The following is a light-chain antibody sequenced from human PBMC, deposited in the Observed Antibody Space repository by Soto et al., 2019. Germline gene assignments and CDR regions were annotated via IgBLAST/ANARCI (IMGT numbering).Light chain of an antibody. V-gene: IGLV1-51*01. CDR1: SSNIGGNS. CDR3: SSYTSGSTYV. J-gene: IGLJ1*01. Sequence: QSVMTQPPSVSAAPGQKVTISCSGSSSNIGGNSVSWYQQLPGTAPKLLIYDDNKRPSGIPDRFSGSKSGTSATLGITGFQTGDEADYYCSSYTSGSTYVFGTGTKLTVL. CDR2: DDN.